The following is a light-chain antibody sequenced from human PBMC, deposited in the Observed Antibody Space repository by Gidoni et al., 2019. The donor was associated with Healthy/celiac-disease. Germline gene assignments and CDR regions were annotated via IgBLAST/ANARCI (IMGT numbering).Light chain of an antibody. Sequence: DIQMTQSPSSLSASVGDRVTITCRESQSISSYLNWYQQKPGKAHKLLIDAASSLQSGVPSRFSGSGSGTDFTLTISSLQPEDFATYYCQQSYSTPPYTFGQGTKLEIK. J-gene: IGKJ2*01. CDR1: QSISSY. V-gene: IGKV1-39*01. CDR2: AAS. CDR3: QQSYSTPPYT.